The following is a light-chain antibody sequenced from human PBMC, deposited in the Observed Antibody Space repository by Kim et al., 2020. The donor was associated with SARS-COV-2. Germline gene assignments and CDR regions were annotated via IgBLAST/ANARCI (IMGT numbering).Light chain of an antibody. CDR2: TAS. V-gene: IGLV7-43*01. CDR3: LLYYGGVWV. Sequence: PGGTVTLTCASNTGAVNSGYYPNGFQLKPGQAPRSMIHTASGRHSWTPARFSGSLLGGKAALTLSGVQPEDEAEYYCLLYYGGVWVFGGGTQLTVL. J-gene: IGLJ3*02. CDR1: TGAVNSGYY.